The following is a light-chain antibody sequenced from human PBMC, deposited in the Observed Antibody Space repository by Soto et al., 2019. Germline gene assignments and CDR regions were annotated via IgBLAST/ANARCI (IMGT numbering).Light chain of an antibody. Sequence: EIVLTQSPGTLSLSPGERATLSCRASQTFTSGFLAWYQQKPGQAPRLLIYGASSRATGIPDRFSGSGSGTDFTLTISRLEPEDFAVYYCQQYGTSPTTFGPGTRVDIK. CDR3: QQYGTSPTT. CDR2: GAS. V-gene: IGKV3-20*01. J-gene: IGKJ3*01. CDR1: QTFTSGF.